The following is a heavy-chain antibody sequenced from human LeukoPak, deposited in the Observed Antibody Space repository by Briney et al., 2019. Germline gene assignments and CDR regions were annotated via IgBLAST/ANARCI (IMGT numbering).Heavy chain of an antibody. CDR2: IYYSGST. CDR1: GGSISSYY. CDR3: ARVPARRVTIFGVVTRFDP. Sequence: SETLSLTCTVSGGSISSYYWSWIRQPPGKGLEWIGYIYYSGSTNYNPSLKSRVTISVDTSKNQFSLKLSSVTAADTAVYYCARVPARRVTIFGVVTRFDPWGQGTLVTVSS. J-gene: IGHJ5*02. D-gene: IGHD3-3*01. V-gene: IGHV4-59*01.